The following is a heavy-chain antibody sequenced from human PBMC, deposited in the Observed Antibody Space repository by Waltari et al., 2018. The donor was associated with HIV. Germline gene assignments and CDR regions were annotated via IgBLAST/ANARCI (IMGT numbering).Heavy chain of an antibody. V-gene: IGHV4-59*01. D-gene: IGHD2-15*01. CDR1: VACINTYY. J-gene: IGHJ6*02. Sequence: QLQESGPGLVLPSETLSLTCTFSVACINTYYWRCIRQPPGKRQEWIGYIYYTGVNNYNPSLKSRVTMAVDTSKNQFSRKLSSVTAADTAVHYCARVDSYCSGGACYSPSYKYYGMDVWGQGTTVSVS. CDR2: IYYTGVN. CDR3: ARVDSYCSGGACYSPSYKYYGMDV.